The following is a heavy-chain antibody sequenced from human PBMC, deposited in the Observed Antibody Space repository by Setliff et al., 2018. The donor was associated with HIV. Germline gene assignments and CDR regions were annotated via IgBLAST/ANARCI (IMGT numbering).Heavy chain of an antibody. CDR2: VYTSGTT. J-gene: IGHJ4*02. Sequence: SETLSLTCTVSGASITSGSFYWSWIRQPAGKGLEWIGRVYTSGTTNYNPSLKSRVTISVDTSKNKFSLKLSSVTAADTAVYYCASEKVAWTVSDSFFEFWGQGVPVTVSS. CDR3: ASEKVAWTVSDSFFEF. CDR1: GASITSGSFY. V-gene: IGHV4-61*02. D-gene: IGHD2-15*01.